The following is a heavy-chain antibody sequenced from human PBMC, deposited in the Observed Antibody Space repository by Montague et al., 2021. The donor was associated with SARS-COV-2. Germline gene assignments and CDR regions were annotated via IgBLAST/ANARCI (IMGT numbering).Heavy chain of an antibody. D-gene: IGHD3-9*01. CDR1: GFSLSTSGMC. CDR2: IDWDXDK. V-gene: IGHV2-70*01. Sequence: PALVKPTQTLTLTCTFSGFSLSTSGMCVSWIRQPPGKALEWLALIDWDXDKYYSTSLKTRLTISKDTSKNHVVLTMTNMDPVDTATYYCARMVTIFSLGGYYYYYGMDVWGQGTTVTVSS. J-gene: IGHJ6*02. CDR3: ARMVTIFSLGGYYYYYGMDV.